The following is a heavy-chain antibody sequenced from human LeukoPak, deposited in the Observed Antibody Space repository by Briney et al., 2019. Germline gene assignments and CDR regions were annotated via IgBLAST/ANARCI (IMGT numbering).Heavy chain of an antibody. J-gene: IGHJ4*02. CDR2: IYTSGST. V-gene: IGHV4-61*02. D-gene: IGHD3-16*02. CDR3: ARERAYDYVWGSYRLFDY. CDR1: GGSISSSSYY. Sequence: SETLSLTCTVSGGSISSSSYYWSWIRQPAGKGLEWIGRIYTSGSTNYNPSLKSRVTMSVDTSKNQFSLKLSSVTAADTAVYYCARERAYDYVWGSYRLFDYWGQGTLVTVSS.